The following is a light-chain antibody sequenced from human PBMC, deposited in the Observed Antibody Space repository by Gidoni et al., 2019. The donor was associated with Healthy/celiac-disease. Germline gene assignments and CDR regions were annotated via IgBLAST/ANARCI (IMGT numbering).Light chain of an antibody. CDR3: QSYDSSLSGYVV. CDR2: GNS. CDR1: STNIGAGYD. J-gene: IGLJ2*01. V-gene: IGLV1-40*01. Sequence: QSVLTQPPSVSGAPAQRVTIPCTGSSTNIGAGYDVHWYQQLPGTAPKLLIHGNSNRPSGVPDRFSGSKSGTSASLAITGLQAEDEDDYYCQSYDSSLSGYVVFGGGTKLTVL.